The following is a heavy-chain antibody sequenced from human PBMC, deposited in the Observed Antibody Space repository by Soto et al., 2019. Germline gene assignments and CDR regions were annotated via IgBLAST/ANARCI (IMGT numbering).Heavy chain of an antibody. V-gene: IGHV4-4*07. J-gene: IGHJ4*02. Sequence: EQLQESGPGLVKPSETLSLTCTVSGGSISTYYWSWIRQPAGKGLEWIGRIHTSDGTKYNPSLKSRVTLSADTSNNQFSLRLPSLTAADTAVYYCARALTSAAGLYFDYWGRGTLVTVSS. CDR1: GGSISTYY. D-gene: IGHD6-13*01. CDR2: IHTSDGT. CDR3: ARALTSAAGLYFDY.